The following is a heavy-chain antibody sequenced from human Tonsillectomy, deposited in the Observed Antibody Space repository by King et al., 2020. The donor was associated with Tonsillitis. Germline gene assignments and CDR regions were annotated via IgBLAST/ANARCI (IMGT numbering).Heavy chain of an antibody. Sequence: VQLVESGGGLVKPGGSLRLSCVPSGFTFSKAWMTWVRQAPGKGLEWVGRIKSKTDGGTTDYAAPVKGRFTISRDDSKNTLYLQMNSLKTEDTAMYCCTTDLRRFGGYDSTPSLIDHWGQGTLVTVSS. CDR3: TTDLRRFGGYDSTPSLIDH. J-gene: IGHJ4*02. V-gene: IGHV3-15*01. D-gene: IGHD5-12*01. CDR1: GFTFSKAW. CDR2: IKSKTDGGTT.